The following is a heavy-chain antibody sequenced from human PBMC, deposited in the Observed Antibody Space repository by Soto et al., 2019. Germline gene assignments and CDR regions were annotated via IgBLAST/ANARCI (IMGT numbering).Heavy chain of an antibody. CDR2: FSYRGST. CDR1: GDSISNYY. Sequence: SETLSLTCTVSGDSISNYYWSWIRQPPGKGLEWIGYFSYRGSTNYNPSLKSRVTISVDTSKNQFSLKLSSVTAADTAVYYCARYRDYLDAFDIWGQGTMVTVSS. V-gene: IGHV4-59*01. D-gene: IGHD4-17*01. CDR3: ARYRDYLDAFDI. J-gene: IGHJ3*02.